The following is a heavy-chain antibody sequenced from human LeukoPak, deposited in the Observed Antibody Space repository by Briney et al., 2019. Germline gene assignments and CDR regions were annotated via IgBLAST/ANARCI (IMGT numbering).Heavy chain of an antibody. D-gene: IGHD5-12*01. CDR1: GFTFSSYW. CDR3: ARDWFGSDDAFDI. CDR2: IYSGGST. V-gene: IGHV3-66*01. J-gene: IGHJ3*02. Sequence: PGGSLRLSCAASGFTFSSYWMSWVRQAPGKGLEWVSVIYSGGSTYYADSVKGRFTISRDNSKNTLYLQMNSLRAEDTAVYYCARDWFGSDDAFDIWGQGTMVTVSS.